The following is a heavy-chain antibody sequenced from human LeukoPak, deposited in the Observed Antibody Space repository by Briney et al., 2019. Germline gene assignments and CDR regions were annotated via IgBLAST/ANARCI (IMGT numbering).Heavy chain of an antibody. CDR1: GFTFSSYS. Sequence: GGSLRLSCAASGFTFSSYSMNWVRQAPGKGLEWVSSISSSSSYIYYADSVKGRFTISRDNAKNSLYLQMNSLRAEDTAVYYCAREGERDYYGSGSYLNYWGQGTLVTVSS. V-gene: IGHV3-21*01. CDR2: ISSSSSYI. J-gene: IGHJ4*02. D-gene: IGHD3-10*01. CDR3: AREGERDYYGSGSYLNY.